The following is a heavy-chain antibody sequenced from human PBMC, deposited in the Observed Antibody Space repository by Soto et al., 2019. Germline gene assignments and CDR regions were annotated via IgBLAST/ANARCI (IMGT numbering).Heavy chain of an antibody. J-gene: IGHJ6*03. V-gene: IGHV4-59*08. Sequence: SETLSLTCTVSGGSISSYYWSWIRQPPGKGLEWIGYIYYSGSTNYNPSLKSRVTISVETSKNQFSLKLSSVTAADTAVYYCARHPPYGDYGYYYYYMDVWGKGTTVTVSS. CDR3: ARHPPYGDYGYYYYYMDV. D-gene: IGHD4-17*01. CDR2: IYYSGST. CDR1: GGSISSYY.